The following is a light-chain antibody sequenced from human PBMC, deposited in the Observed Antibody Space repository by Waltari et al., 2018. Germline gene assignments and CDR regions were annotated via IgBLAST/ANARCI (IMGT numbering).Light chain of an antibody. CDR1: TISSKA. CDR2: DDR. V-gene: IGLV3-21*02. Sequence: SYVLTQPPSVSVAPGRTAKITCAGNTISSKAVHWYQQKPGQAPVLVVQDDRDRPSGIPERFSGSNSGSTATLTVSRVEAGDEADYYCQVWDTTGDHVAFGGGTKLTVL. J-gene: IGLJ2*01. CDR3: QVWDTTGDHVA.